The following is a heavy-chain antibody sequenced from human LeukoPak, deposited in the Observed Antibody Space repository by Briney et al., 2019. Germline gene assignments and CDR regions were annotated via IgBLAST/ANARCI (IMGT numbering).Heavy chain of an antibody. J-gene: IGHJ4*02. CDR3: ARDPTPWGGSYFDY. D-gene: IGHD1-26*01. V-gene: IGHV3-30*15. CDR2: ISYDGSDK. Sequence: RPGGSLRLPCAASGFTFSSYAMHWVRQAPGKGLEWVAVISYDGSDKYYADSVKGRFTISRDNSKNTLYLHMSSLRAEDTAVYYCARDPTPWGGSYFDYWGQGTLVTVSS. CDR1: GFTFSSYA.